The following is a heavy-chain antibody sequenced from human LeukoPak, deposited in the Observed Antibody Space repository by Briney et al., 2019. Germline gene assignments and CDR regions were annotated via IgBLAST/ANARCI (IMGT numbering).Heavy chain of an antibody. CDR3: ARLLHYYFDS. D-gene: IGHD2-15*01. Sequence: GASVKVSCKASGGTFNNYAIGWVRQAPGQGLEWMGRLIPIFDVTNYAQKFQGRITITADKSTSTTFMELSSLRSEDTAVYYCARLLHYYFDSWGQGTLVTVSS. CDR2: LIPIFDVT. V-gene: IGHV1-69*04. J-gene: IGHJ4*02. CDR1: GGTFNNYA.